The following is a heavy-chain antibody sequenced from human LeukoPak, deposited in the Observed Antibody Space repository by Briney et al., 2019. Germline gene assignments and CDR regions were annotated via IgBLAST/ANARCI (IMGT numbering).Heavy chain of an antibody. J-gene: IGHJ3*02. CDR3: ARDTPTELRLGELSLYLGAFDI. V-gene: IGHV3-53*01. Sequence: GGSLRLSCAASRFTVSSNYMSWVRQALGKGLEWVSVIYSGGSTYYADSVKGRFTISRDNSKNTLYLQMNSLRAEDTAVYYCARDTPTELRLGELSLYLGAFDIWGQGTMVTVSS. D-gene: IGHD3-16*02. CDR1: RFTVSSNY. CDR2: IYSGGST.